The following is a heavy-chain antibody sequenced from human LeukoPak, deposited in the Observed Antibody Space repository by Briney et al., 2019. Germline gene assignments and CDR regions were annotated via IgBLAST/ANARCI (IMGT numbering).Heavy chain of an antibody. J-gene: IGHJ4*02. D-gene: IGHD6-13*01. V-gene: IGHV3-23*01. CDR3: AKALAGTRPHFDY. Sequence: PWGSLRPSCAAPGFTFSSYAMSWVRQAPGKGLEWVSAISGNGGSTYYADSVKGRFTISRDNSKNTLCLQMNSLRAEDTAVYYCAKALAGTRPHFDYWGQGTLVTVSS. CDR2: ISGNGGST. CDR1: GFTFSSYA.